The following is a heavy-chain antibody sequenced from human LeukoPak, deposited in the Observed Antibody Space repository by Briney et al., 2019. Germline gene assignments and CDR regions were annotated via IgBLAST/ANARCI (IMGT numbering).Heavy chain of an antibody. CDR2: IIPIFGTA. J-gene: IGHJ6*03. V-gene: IGHV1-69*05. CDR3: AGEKLAAAGTGLYYMDV. D-gene: IGHD6-13*01. Sequence: SVKVSCKASGGTFSSYAISWVRQAPGQGLEWMGRIIPIFGTANYARKFQGRVTITTDESTSTAYMELSSLRSEDTAVYYCAGEKLAAAGTGLYYMDVWGKGTTVTVSS. CDR1: GGTFSSYA.